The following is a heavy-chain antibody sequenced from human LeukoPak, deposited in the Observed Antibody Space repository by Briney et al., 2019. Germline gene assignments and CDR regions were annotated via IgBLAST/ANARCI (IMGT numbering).Heavy chain of an antibody. CDR3: AKDSQAYGAAAGYFDY. CDR2: ISYDGSNK. D-gene: IGHD6-13*01. CDR1: GFTFSSYG. Sequence: GGSLRLSFAASGFTFSSYGMHWVRQAPGKGLEWVAVISYDGSNKYYADSVKGRFTISRDNSKNTLYLQMNSLRAEDTAVYYCAKDSQAYGAAAGYFDYWGQGTLVTVSS. V-gene: IGHV3-30*18. J-gene: IGHJ4*02.